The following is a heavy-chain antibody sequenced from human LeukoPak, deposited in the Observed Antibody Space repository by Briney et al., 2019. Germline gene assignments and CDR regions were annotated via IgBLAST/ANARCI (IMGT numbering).Heavy chain of an antibody. CDR3: GATVTTYYYYGMDV. CDR1: GFTFGNAW. D-gene: IGHD4-11*01. J-gene: IGHJ6*02. CDR2: IKSKTDGGTT. Sequence: GGSLRLSCAASGFTFGNAWMSWVRQAPGKGLEWVGRIKSKTDGGTTDYAAPVKGRFTISRDDSKNTLYLQMNSLKTEDTAVYYCGATVTTYYYYGMDVWGQGTTVTVPS. V-gene: IGHV3-15*01.